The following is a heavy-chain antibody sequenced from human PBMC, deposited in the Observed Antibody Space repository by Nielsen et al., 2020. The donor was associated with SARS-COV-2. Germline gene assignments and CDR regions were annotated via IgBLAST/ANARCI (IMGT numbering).Heavy chain of an antibody. CDR3: KGVGYCSSTSCPDY. Sequence: GGSLRLSCAASGFTFSSYEMNWVRQAPGKGLEWVSYISSSGSTIYYADSVKGRFTISRDNAKNSLYLQMNSLRAEDTAVYYCKGVGYCSSTSCPDYWGQGTLVTVSS. J-gene: IGHJ4*02. CDR1: GFTFSSYE. V-gene: IGHV3-48*03. D-gene: IGHD2-2*01. CDR2: ISSSGSTI.